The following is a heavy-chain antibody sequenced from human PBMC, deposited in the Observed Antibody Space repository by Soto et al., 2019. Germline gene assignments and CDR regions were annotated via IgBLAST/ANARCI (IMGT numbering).Heavy chain of an antibody. V-gene: IGHV3-15*01. CDR3: TTDFIVAAYYYYYYMDV. J-gene: IGHJ6*03. D-gene: IGHD5-12*01. CDR2: IKSKTDGGTT. CDR1: GFTFSNAW. Sequence: GGSLRLSCAASGFTFSNAWMSWVRQAPGKGLEWVGRIKSKTDGGTTDYAAPVKGRFTISRDDSKNTLYLQMNSLKTEDTAVYYCTTDFIVAAYYYYYYMDVWGKGTTVTVSS.